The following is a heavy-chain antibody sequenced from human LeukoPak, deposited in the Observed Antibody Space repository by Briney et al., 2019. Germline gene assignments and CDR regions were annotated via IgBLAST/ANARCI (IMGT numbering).Heavy chain of an antibody. V-gene: IGHV3-23*01. CDR1: GFTFNKFA. J-gene: IGHJ3*01. CDR2: IADAGT. CDR3: AKNLGPFDV. D-gene: IGHD3-16*01. Sequence: GGSLRLSCAASGFTFNKFAMTWVRQAPGKGLEWVSTIADAGTYYADSVKGRFIISRDNSKNMLYLQLNSLRADDTAMYYCAKNLGPFDVRGQGTMVTVST.